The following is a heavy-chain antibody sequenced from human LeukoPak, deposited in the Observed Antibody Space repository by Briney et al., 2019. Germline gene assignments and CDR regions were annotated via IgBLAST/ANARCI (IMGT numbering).Heavy chain of an antibody. V-gene: IGHV3-7*01. J-gene: IGHJ6*02. CDR1: GFTFSTYW. Sequence: GGSLRLSCTASGFTFSTYWMHWVRQAPGKGLEWVANIKQDGSEKHFVDSVKGRFTISRDNAKNSPLLQMNNLRAEDTAVYYCVKAMDVWGQGTTVTVSS. CDR2: IKQDGSEK. CDR3: VKAMDV.